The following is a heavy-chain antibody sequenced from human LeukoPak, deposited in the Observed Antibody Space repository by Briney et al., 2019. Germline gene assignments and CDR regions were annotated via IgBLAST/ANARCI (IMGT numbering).Heavy chain of an antibody. V-gene: IGHV1-3*01. CDR3: ARVYYYGSGSYYNLAATFDY. CDR2: INAGNGDT. D-gene: IGHD3-10*01. CDR1: GYTFSSYA. Sequence: ASVKVSCKASGYTFSSYAIQWVRQAPGQRLEWMGWINAGNGDTKYSQRFQGRVTITRDTSANTAYMELRSLRSDDTAVYYCARVYYYGSGSYYNLAATFDYWGQGTLVTVSS. J-gene: IGHJ4*02.